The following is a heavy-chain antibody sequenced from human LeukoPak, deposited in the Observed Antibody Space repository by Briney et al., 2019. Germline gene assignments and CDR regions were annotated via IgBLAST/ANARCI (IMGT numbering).Heavy chain of an antibody. D-gene: IGHD6-13*01. CDR3: ARDFGSSPFDY. CDR1: GFTFSSYG. V-gene: IGHV3-33*01. J-gene: IGHJ4*02. Sequence: GGSLRLSCAASGFTFSSYGMHWVRQAPGKGLEWVAVIWYDGSNKYYADSVKGRFTISRDNSKNTLYLQMNSLRAEDTAMYYCARDFGSSPFDYWGQGTLVTVSS. CDR2: IWYDGSNK.